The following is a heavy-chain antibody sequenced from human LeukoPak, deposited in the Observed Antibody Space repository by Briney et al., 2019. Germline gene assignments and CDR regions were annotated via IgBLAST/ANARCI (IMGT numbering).Heavy chain of an antibody. V-gene: IGHV3-74*03. J-gene: IGHJ4*02. CDR1: GFTFSSYW. Sequence: GGSLRLSCAASGFTFSSYWMHWVRHAPGKGLVRVARINSDGSSTAYADSVKGRFTISRDSAKNMLYLQMNSLRAEDTAVYYCARVGATEKWGQGTLVTVSS. CDR2: INSDGSST. D-gene: IGHD1-26*01. CDR3: ARVGATEK.